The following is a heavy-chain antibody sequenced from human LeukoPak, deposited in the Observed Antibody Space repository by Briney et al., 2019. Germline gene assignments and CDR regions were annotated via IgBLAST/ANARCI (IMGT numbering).Heavy chain of an antibody. Sequence: ASVKVSCKASGYTFTSNYIHWVRQAPGQGLEWMGMIYPRDGSTSYAQKFQGRVTVTRDTSTSTVHMELSGLRSEDTAVYYCARRGVSPELSGYFDYWGQGTLVTVSS. CDR2: IYPRDGST. CDR3: ARRGVSPELSGYFDY. J-gene: IGHJ4*02. D-gene: IGHD3-16*02. CDR1: GYTFTSNY. V-gene: IGHV1-46*01.